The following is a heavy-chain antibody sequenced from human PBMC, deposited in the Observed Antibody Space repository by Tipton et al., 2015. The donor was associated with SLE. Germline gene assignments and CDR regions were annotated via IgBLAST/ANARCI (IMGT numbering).Heavy chain of an antibody. CDR3: ATRGDYVSFDY. J-gene: IGHJ4*02. CDR1: GVSFSGFY. CDR2: IFHSGST. D-gene: IGHD4-17*01. V-gene: IGHV4-34*12. Sequence: TLSLTCVVYGVSFSGFYCSWIRQAPGKGLEWIGEIFHSGSTDYNPSLKSRVTISVDKSKNEFSLNLRSVTAADTAVYYCATRGDYVSFDYWGQGTLVAVSS.